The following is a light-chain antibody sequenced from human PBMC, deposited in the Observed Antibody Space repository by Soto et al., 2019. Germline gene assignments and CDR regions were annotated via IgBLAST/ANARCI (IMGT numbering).Light chain of an antibody. CDR1: SSDVGGYIY. CDR2: DVS. CDR3: SSYTSSSTLV. Sequence: QSALTQPASVSGSPGQSITISCTGTSSDVGGYIYVSWYQQHPGKAPKRMIYDVSNRPSGVSNRFSGSKSGNTASLTISGLQAEDEADYYCSSYTSSSTLVFGGGTKLTVL. V-gene: IGLV2-14*01. J-gene: IGLJ2*01.